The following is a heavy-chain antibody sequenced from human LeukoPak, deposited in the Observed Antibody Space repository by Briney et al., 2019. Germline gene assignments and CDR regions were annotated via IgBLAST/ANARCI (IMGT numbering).Heavy chain of an antibody. CDR3: ASSVIQLWTPFDY. V-gene: IGHV4-34*01. J-gene: IGHJ4*02. CDR1: GGSFSGYY. CDR2: INHSGST. D-gene: IGHD5-18*01. Sequence: SGTLSLTCAVYGGSFSGYYWSWIRQPPGKGLEWIGEINHSGSTNYNPSLKSRVTISVDTSKNQFSLKLSSVTAADTAVYYCASSVIQLWTPFDYWGQGTLVTVSS.